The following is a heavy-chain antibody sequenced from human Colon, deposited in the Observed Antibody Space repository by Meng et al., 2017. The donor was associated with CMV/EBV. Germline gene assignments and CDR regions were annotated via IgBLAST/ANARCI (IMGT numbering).Heavy chain of an antibody. J-gene: IGHJ5*02. CDR3: AKNGGNSDWFDP. CDR2: ISGSGGST. D-gene: IGHD4-23*01. Sequence: GGSLRLSCAASGFTFSGYAMSWVRQAPGKGLEWVSAISGSGGSTYYADSVKGRFTISRDNSKNTLYLQMNSLRAEDTAVYYCAKNGGNSDWFDPWGQGTLVTVSS. CDR1: GFTFSGYA. V-gene: IGHV3-23*01.